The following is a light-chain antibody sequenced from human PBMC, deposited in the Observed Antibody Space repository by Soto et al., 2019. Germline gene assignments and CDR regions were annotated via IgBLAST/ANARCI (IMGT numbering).Light chain of an antibody. Sequence: QSALTQPRSVSWSPGQSVNISCTGTSSDVVSWYKQHPGKAPKLIIYYVSQRPSGVPDRFSGSKSDNTASLTISGLQAGDEAVYYCCSAAVIFTWVFGDGTKVTLL. CDR2: YVS. CDR1: SSDVV. V-gene: IGLV2-11*01. J-gene: IGLJ3*02. CDR3: CSAAVIFTWV.